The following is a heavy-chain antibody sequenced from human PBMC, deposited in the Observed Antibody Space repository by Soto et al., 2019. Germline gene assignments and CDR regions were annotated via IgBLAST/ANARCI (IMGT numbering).Heavy chain of an antibody. V-gene: IGHV3-30*18. D-gene: IGHD2-2*01. Sequence: GGSLRLSCAASGFTFSTYAMHWVRQAPGKGLQWVAVLLSDGSRERYAASVRGRFTISRDNSKNTLFLQMNSLGAEDTAVYYCAKDWRRGEYCSTSECYDRSSVGYFFDFWGQGTLVTVSS. CDR3: AKDWRRGEYCSTSECYDRSSVGYFFDF. CDR1: GFTFSTYA. J-gene: IGHJ4*02. CDR2: LLSDGSRE.